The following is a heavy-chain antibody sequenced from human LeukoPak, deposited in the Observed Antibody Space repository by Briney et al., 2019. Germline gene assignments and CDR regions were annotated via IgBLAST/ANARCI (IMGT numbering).Heavy chain of an antibody. CDR2: ISGSGGST. J-gene: IGHJ6*03. CDR3: AKGGVRFLEWLAYMDV. V-gene: IGHV3-23*01. Sequence: GGSLRLSCGASGFTFSSYAMSWVRQAPGKGLEWVSAISGSGGSTYYADSVKGRFTISRDNSKNTLYLQMNSLRAEDTAVYYCAKGGVRFLEWLAYMDVWGKGTTVTVSS. CDR1: GFTFSSYA. D-gene: IGHD3-3*01.